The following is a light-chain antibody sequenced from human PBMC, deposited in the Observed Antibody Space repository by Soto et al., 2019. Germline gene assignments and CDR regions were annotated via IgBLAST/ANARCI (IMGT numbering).Light chain of an antibody. V-gene: IGLV2-23*02. J-gene: IGLJ2*01. Sequence: QSALTQPAFVSGSPGQSITISCIGTSSDVGNYELVSWYQQLPGKAPKLIIYEVTKRPSGVPNRFSGSKSGNTASLTISGLLAEDEADYHCCSFAGGSTYVVFGGGTKLTVL. CDR1: SSDVGNYEL. CDR3: CSFAGGSTYVV. CDR2: EVT.